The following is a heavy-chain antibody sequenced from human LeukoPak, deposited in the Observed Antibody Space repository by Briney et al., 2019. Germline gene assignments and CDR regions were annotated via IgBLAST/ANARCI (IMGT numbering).Heavy chain of an antibody. CDR2: ISSRGKTI. V-gene: IGHV3-11*01. D-gene: IGHD5-24*01. Sequence: GGSLRLSCAASGFTFSDYYMNWIRQAPGKGLEWVSYISSRGKTIYYADSVKGRFTVSRGNAKNSLFLQMNSLRVEDTAVYYCARDRDGYNPIDFWGQGTLVTVSS. CDR1: GFTFSDYY. CDR3: ARDRDGYNPIDF. J-gene: IGHJ4*02.